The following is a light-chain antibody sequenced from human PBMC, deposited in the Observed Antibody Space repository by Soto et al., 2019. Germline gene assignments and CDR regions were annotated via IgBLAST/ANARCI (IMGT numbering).Light chain of an antibody. Sequence: QSALTQPASVSGSPGQSITISCTGTSSDVGGYDYVSWYQQHPGKVPKLMIYDVSNRPSGVSNRFSGSKSGNTASLTISGLQADDEADYYCSSYTSSSTYVFGSGTKLTVL. V-gene: IGLV2-14*01. J-gene: IGLJ1*01. CDR3: SSYTSSSTYV. CDR1: SSDVGGYDY. CDR2: DVS.